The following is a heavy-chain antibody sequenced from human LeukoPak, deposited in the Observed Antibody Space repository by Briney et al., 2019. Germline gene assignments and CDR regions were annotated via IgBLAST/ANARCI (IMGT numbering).Heavy chain of an antibody. D-gene: IGHD3-22*01. Sequence: PSRTLYLTCAVSGGSISSGNYYWSWIRQPAGKGLEWIGRIYSSGTTTYNPSLKSRVSISADTSKNQYSLRLTSVTVADTAVYFCARESDLSYYDRTDYWGQGTLVTVSS. V-gene: IGHV4-61*02. CDR3: ARESDLSYYDRTDY. CDR2: IYSSGTT. CDR1: GGSISSGNYY. J-gene: IGHJ4*02.